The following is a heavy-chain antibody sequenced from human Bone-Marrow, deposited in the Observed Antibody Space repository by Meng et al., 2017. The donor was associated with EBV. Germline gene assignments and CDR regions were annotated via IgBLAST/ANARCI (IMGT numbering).Heavy chain of an antibody. V-gene: IGHV4-30-2*01. Sequence: QRPLPEPGSGLVRPSQTLSLTCAVSGGSIRSGYSWSWIRQPPGKGLEWIGYIYHSGNTYYNPSLKSRVTISVDKSKNQFSLKLSSMTAADTAVYYCAAGDYSDSSGYYQFDNWGQGTLVTVSS. CDR2: IYHSGNT. D-gene: IGHD3-22*01. CDR1: GGSIRSGYS. J-gene: IGHJ4*02. CDR3: AAGDYSDSSGYYQFDN.